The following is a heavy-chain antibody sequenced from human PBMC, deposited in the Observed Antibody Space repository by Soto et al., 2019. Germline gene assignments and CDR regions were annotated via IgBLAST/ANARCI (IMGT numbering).Heavy chain of an antibody. V-gene: IGHV3-48*02. CDR1: GFTFSSYS. CDR2: ISSSSSTI. J-gene: IGHJ2*01. CDR3: ARDRRISYYYDSSGLKRGGWDFDR. D-gene: IGHD3-22*01. Sequence: EVQLVESGGGLVQPGGSLRLSCAASGFTFSSYSMNWVRQAPGKGLEWVSYISSSSSTIYYAASVKGRFTISRDNAKNSLYLQMNSLRDEDTAVYYCARDRRISYYYDSSGLKRGGWDFDRWGRGTLVTVAS.